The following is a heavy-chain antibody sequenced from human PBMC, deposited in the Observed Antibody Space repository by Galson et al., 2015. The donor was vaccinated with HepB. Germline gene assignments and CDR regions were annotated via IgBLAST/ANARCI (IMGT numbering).Heavy chain of an antibody. CDR3: ATDPWAVAGPYYYGMDV. D-gene: IGHD6-19*01. CDR2: FDPEDGET. Sequence: SVKVSCKVSGYTLTELSMHWVRQAPGKGLEWMGGFDPEDGETIYAQKFQGRVTMTEDTSTDTAYMELSSLRSEDTAVYYCATDPWAVAGPYYYGMDVWGQGTTVTVSS. CDR1: GYTLTELS. J-gene: IGHJ6*02. V-gene: IGHV1-24*01.